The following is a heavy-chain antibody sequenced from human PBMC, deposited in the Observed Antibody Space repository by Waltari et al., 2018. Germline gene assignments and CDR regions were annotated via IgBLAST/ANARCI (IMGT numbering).Heavy chain of an antibody. CDR3: ARLQRSGYYRYYYYGMDV. V-gene: IGHV4-39*07. D-gene: IGHD3-3*01. Sequence: QLQLQESGPGLVKPSETLSLTCTVSGGSISSSSYYWGWIRQPPGRGLEWLGSIYYSGSTYYNPALKSRVTISAGKAISTAYLQWSSLKAADTAMYDCARLQRSGYYRYYYYGMDVWGQGTTVTVSS. J-gene: IGHJ6*02. CDR2: IYYSGST. CDR1: GGSISSSSYY.